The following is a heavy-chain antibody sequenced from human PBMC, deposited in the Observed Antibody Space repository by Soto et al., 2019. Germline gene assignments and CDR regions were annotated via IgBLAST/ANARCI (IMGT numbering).Heavy chain of an antibody. J-gene: IGHJ4*02. CDR2: ISYDVSNK. CDR1: GFTFSIYG. CDR3: AKSMAAPGSLDY. V-gene: IGHV3-30*18. D-gene: IGHD6-13*01. Sequence: QVQLVESGGGVVQPGRSLRLSCTASGFTFSIYGMHWVRQAPGKGLEWVAVISYDVSNKYYADSVKGRFTISRDNSKNTLYLHMTSLRAEDTAVYYCAKSMAAPGSLDYWGLGTLVTVSS.